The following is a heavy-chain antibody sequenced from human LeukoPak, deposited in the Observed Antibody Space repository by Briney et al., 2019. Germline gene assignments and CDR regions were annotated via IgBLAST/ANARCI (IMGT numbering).Heavy chain of an antibody. V-gene: IGHV3-30*19. CDR1: GSTFSRYG. CDR3: ARDSVPVPTAMVYYYYMDV. CDR2: ISYDGNNK. D-gene: IGHD2-2*01. J-gene: IGHJ6*03. Sequence: GGSLRLSCAASGSTFSRYGIHWVRQSPGRGLEWVAAISYDGNNKFYADSVKGRFTVSRQNSGNTLYLQMNGLRAEDSAVYYCARDSVPVPTAMVYYYYMDVWGKGTTVTVSS.